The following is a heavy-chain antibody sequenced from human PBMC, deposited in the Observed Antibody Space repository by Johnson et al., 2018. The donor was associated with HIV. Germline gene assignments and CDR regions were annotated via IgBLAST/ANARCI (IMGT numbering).Heavy chain of an antibody. CDR2: IKQDGSEK. D-gene: IGHD4-11*01. Sequence: VQLVESGGGVVQPGGSLRLSCAASGFTFSSYGMHWVRQAPGEGLEWVANIKQDGSEKYYVDSVKGRFTISRDNAKNTLYLQMNSLRAEDTAVYYCAKFASSTRTTGGDAFDIWGQGTMVTVSS. V-gene: IGHV3-7*01. J-gene: IGHJ3*02. CDR3: AKFASSTRTTGGDAFDI. CDR1: GFTFSSYG.